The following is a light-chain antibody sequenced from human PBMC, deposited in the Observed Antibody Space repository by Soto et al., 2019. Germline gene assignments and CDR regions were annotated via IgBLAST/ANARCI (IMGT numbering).Light chain of an antibody. CDR2: EGS. Sequence: QSALTQPRSVSGSPGQSVTISCTGTNSDVGGYNFVSWYQQHPGKAPKLMIHEGSKRPSGVSNRFSGSKSGNTASLTISGLQAEDEADYYCCSYAGSVVFGGGTKVTVL. J-gene: IGLJ2*01. V-gene: IGLV2-23*01. CDR1: NSDVGGYNF. CDR3: CSYAGSVV.